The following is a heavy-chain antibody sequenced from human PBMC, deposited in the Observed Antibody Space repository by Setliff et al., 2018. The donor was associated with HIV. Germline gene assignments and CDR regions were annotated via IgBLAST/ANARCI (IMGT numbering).Heavy chain of an antibody. CDR2: IYINGIT. CDR3: ARHAPYPPWAYYYYYMDV. D-gene: IGHD3-16*01. V-gene: IGHV4-59*08. CDR1: SDSLSSHY. Sequence: KTSETLSLTCTVSSDSLSSHYWSWIRQPPGKGLEWVGHIYINGITNYSPSLESRVTISVDTSKKQFSLKLSSVTAADTAVYFCARHAPYPPWAYYYYYMDVWGKGTTVTVSS. J-gene: IGHJ6*03.